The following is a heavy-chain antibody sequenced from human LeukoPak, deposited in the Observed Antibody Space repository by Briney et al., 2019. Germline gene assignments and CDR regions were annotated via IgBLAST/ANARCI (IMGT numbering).Heavy chain of an antibody. CDR2: ICYSGST. D-gene: IGHD2-2*01. CDR1: GGSISSYC. V-gene: IGHV4-59*01. J-gene: IGHJ4*02. CDR3: ASLGFCNSTTCYDSDY. Sequence: SETLSLTCTVSGGSISSYCWSWIRQPPGKGLEWIGYICYSGSTNHNPSLKSRVTISVDTSKNQFSLKLSSVTAADTAVYYCASLGFCNSTTCYDSDYWGQGTLVTVSS.